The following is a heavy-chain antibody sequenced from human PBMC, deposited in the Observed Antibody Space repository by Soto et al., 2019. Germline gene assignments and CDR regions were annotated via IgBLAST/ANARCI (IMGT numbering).Heavy chain of an antibody. D-gene: IGHD2-15*01. Sequence: SETLSLTCSVSGDSISNLDYFWAWIRQPPGQALEYIGYIYKSATTYYNPSFESRVAISVDTSKSQFSLNVTSVTAADTAVYFCARGRYCLTGSCFPNWFDSWAQGALDTVSS. CDR1: GDSISNLDYF. V-gene: IGHV4-30-4*01. CDR3: ARGRYCLTGSCFPNWFDS. CDR2: IYKSATT. J-gene: IGHJ5*01.